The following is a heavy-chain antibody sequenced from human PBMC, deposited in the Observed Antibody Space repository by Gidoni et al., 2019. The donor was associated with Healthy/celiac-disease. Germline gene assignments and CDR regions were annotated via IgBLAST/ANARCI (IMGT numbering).Heavy chain of an antibody. J-gene: IGHJ3*02. CDR2: IYYSGST. CDR1: GGSISSSSYY. V-gene: IGHV4-39*01. Sequence: QLQLQESVPGLVTPSETLSLTCTVSGGSISSSSYYWGWIRQPPGKGLEWIGSIYYSGSTYYNPSLKSRVTIAVDTSKNQFSLKLSSVTAADTAVYYCARLYDSSASGAFDIWGQGTMVTVSS. D-gene: IGHD3-22*01. CDR3: ARLYDSSASGAFDI.